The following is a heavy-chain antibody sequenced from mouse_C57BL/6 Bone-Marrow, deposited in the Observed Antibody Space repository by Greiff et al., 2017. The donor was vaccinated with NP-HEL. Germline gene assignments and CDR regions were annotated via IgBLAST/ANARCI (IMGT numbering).Heavy chain of an antibody. Sequence: QVQLQQSGPGLVAPSQCLSITCTVSGFSLTSYGVSWVRQPPGKGLEWLGVIRGDGSTNYHAALISRLSISMNNSKSQVFLNLTSLQTDDTATYDCAKPLITTVVASDYYAMDYWGQGTSVTVSS. CDR3: AKPLITTVVASDYYAMDY. J-gene: IGHJ4*01. D-gene: IGHD1-1*01. CDR1: GFSLTSYG. CDR2: IRGDGST. V-gene: IGHV2-3*01.